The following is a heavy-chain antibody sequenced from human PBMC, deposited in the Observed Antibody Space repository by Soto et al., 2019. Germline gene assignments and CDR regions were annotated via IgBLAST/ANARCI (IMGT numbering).Heavy chain of an antibody. CDR1: GFTFSSYA. Sequence: EVQLLESGGDLAQPGGSLRLSCAASGFTFSSYAMSWVRQPPGKGLEWVSVITASGATTHYADSVKGRFTISRNNSKNTLYLQMNSLRADDTAVYYCAKDTGGQWLMFDYWGQGALVTVSS. CDR3: AKDTGGQWLMFDY. V-gene: IGHV3-23*01. J-gene: IGHJ4*02. D-gene: IGHD6-19*01. CDR2: ITASGATT.